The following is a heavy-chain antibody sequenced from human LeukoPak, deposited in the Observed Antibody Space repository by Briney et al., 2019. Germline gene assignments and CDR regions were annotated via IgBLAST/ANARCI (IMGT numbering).Heavy chain of an antibody. CDR3: ARVSYYDSSGYYFLSYVDY. D-gene: IGHD3-22*01. Sequence: GGSLRLSCAASGFTFSNAWMSWVRQAPGKGLEWVSVIYSGGSTYYADSVRGRFTISRDNSKNTLYLQMNSLGAEDTAVYYCARVSYYDSSGYYFLSYVDYWGQGTLVTVSS. V-gene: IGHV3-53*01. CDR1: GFTFSNAW. CDR2: IYSGGST. J-gene: IGHJ4*02.